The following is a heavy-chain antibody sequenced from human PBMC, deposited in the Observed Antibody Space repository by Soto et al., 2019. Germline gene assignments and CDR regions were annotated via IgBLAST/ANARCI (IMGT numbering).Heavy chain of an antibody. J-gene: IGHJ4*02. CDR3: ARDRGGLDF. CDR2: ISTTRTTI. Sequence: EVQLVESGGALVQPGGSLRLTCAASGFTFSNYHMNWVRQAPGKGLEWLSYISTTRTTINYADSVRGRFTISRDNVHNSLYLYMSSLRDEDTAVYYCARDRGGLDFWGQGTLLTVSS. CDR1: GFTFSNYH. V-gene: IGHV3-48*02. D-gene: IGHD6-25*01.